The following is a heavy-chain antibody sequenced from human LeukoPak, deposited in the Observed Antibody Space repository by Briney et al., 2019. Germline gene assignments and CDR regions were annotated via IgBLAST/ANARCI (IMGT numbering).Heavy chain of an antibody. J-gene: IGHJ4*02. V-gene: IGHV3-23*01. CDR3: AKDDDLRPADY. CDR2: ISGSGGST. D-gene: IGHD6-6*01. CDR1: GFTFSSYA. Sequence: GGSLTLSCAASGFTFSSYAMSWVRQAAGKGLEWVSAISGSGGSTYYADSVKGRFTISRDNSKNTLYLQMNSLRAEDTAVYYCAKDDDLRPADYWGQGTLVTVSS.